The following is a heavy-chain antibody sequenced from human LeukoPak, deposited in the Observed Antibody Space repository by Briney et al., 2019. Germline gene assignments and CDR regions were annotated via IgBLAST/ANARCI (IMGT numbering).Heavy chain of an antibody. CDR2: IGTAGDT. Sequence: GSLRLSCAASGFTFSSYDTHWVRQATGKGLEWVSAIGTAGDTYYPGSVKGRFAISRENAKNSLYLQMNSLRAGDTAVYYCARGPGAASSSHPFDIWGQGTMVTVSS. V-gene: IGHV3-13*01. CDR3: ARGPGAASSSHPFDI. CDR1: GFTFSSYD. D-gene: IGHD6-6*01. J-gene: IGHJ3*02.